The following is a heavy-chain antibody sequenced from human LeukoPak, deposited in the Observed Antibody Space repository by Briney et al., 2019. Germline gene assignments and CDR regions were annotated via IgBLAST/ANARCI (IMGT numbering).Heavy chain of an antibody. J-gene: IGHJ5*02. Sequence: GASVKVSCKASGYTFTVYYMHWVRQAPGQGLEWMGWINPNSGGTNYAQKFQGRVTMTRDTSISTAYMELSRLRSDDTAVYYCARVVRGAAAVVNWFDPWGQGTLVTVSS. CDR1: GYTFTVYY. CDR3: ARVVRGAAAVVNWFDP. V-gene: IGHV1-2*02. CDR2: INPNSGGT. D-gene: IGHD6-13*01.